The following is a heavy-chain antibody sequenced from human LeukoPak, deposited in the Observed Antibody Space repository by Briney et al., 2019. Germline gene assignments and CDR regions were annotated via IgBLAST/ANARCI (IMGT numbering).Heavy chain of an antibody. CDR2: ISGSGGST. V-gene: IGHV3-23*01. CDR3: AKADPSHYDFWSGYYPVDY. J-gene: IGHJ4*02. Sequence: PGGSLRLSCAASGFTFSSYAMSWVRQAPGKGLEWVSAISGSGGSTYYADSVKGRFTISRDNSKNTLYLQMNRLRAEDTAVYYCAKADPSHYDFWSGYYPVDYWGQGTLVTVSS. D-gene: IGHD3-3*01. CDR1: GFTFSSYA.